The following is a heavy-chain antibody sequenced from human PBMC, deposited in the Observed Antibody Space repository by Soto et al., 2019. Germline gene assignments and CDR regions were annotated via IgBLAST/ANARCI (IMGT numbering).Heavy chain of an antibody. CDR3: ARGNLGYQAMDV. Sequence: QVQLVESGGGVAQPGRSLRLTCAASGFIFSNYGMHWVRQAPGKGLEWVAVIWYDGSNKYYADSVKGRFTISRDNSKNTLSLQMNSLRVEDTAVYYCARGNLGYQAMDVWGQGTTVTVSS. CDR1: GFIFSNYG. V-gene: IGHV3-33*01. J-gene: IGHJ6*02. CDR2: IWYDGSNK. D-gene: IGHD5-12*01.